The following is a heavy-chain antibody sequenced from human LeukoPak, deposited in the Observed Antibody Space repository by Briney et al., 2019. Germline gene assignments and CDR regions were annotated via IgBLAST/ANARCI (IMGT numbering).Heavy chain of an antibody. V-gene: IGHV3-74*01. CDR3: ARVEGLLPPTPYYYYMDV. Sequence: GGSLRLSCAASGFNFRSLAMTWDRQAPGKGLVWVSRINTDGSSTSYADSVKGRFTISRDNAKNTLYLQMNSLRAEDTAVYYCARVEGLLPPTPYYYYMDVWGKGTTVTVSS. CDR1: GFNFRSLA. D-gene: IGHD2-15*01. CDR2: INTDGSST. J-gene: IGHJ6*03.